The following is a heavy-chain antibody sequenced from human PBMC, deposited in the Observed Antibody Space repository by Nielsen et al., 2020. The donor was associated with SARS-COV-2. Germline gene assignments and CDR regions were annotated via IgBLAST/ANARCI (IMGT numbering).Heavy chain of an antibody. J-gene: IGHJ4*02. D-gene: IGHD6-19*01. CDR3: ARDWAAVAG. CDR1: GFTFSDYY. CDR2: IWYDGSNK. V-gene: IGHV3-33*08. Sequence: GESLKISCAASGFTFSDYYMSWVRQAPGKGLEWVAVIWYDGSNKYYADSVKGRFTISRDNSKNTLYLQMNSLRAEDTAVYYCARDWAAVAGWGQGTLVTVSS.